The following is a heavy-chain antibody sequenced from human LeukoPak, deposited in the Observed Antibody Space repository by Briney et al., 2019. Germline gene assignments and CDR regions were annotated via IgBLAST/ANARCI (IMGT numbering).Heavy chain of an antibody. CDR1: GGSFSGYY. V-gene: IGHV4-34*01. CDR2: INHSGST. CDR3: ARDSRDTAMVTPLGAFDI. Sequence: SETLSLTCAVYGGSFSGYYWSWIRQPPGKGLEWIGEINHSGSTNYNPSLKSRVTMSVDTSKNQFSLKLSSVTAADTAVYYCARDSRDTAMVTPLGAFDIWGQGTMVTVSS. J-gene: IGHJ3*02. D-gene: IGHD5-18*01.